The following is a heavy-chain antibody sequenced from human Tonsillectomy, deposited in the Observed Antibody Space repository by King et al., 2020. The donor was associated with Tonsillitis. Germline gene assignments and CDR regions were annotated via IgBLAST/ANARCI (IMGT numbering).Heavy chain of an antibody. CDR1: GYSISTGYY. CDR2: IDHTGST. V-gene: IGHV4-38-2*02. J-gene: IGHJ3*02. Sequence: QLQESGPGQVKPSETLSLTCAVSGYSISTGYYWGWIRQPPGKGLEWHGLIDHTGSTHYNPSLKNRATISVDTSKNQFSLNLMSVNAADTAVYYCAREGRWGGVYAFHIWGQGTMVTVSS. D-gene: IGHD3-16*01. CDR3: AREGRWGGVYAFHI.